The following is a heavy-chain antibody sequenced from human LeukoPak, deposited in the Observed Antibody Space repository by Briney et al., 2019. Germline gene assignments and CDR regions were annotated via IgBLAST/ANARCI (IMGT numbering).Heavy chain of an antibody. CDR1: GGSISSGGYY. CDR2: IYYSGST. CDR3: ARGDTMVRGASRPDAFDI. D-gene: IGHD3-10*01. V-gene: IGHV4-31*03. Sequence: SQTLSLTCTVSGGSISSGGYYWSWIRQHPGKGLEWIGYIYYSGSTNYNPSLKSRVTISVDTSKNQFSLKLSSVTAADTAVYYCARGDTMVRGASRPDAFDIWGQGTMVTVSS. J-gene: IGHJ3*02.